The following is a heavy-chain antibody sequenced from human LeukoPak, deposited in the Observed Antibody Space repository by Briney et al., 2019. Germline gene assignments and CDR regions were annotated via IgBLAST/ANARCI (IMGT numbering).Heavy chain of an antibody. V-gene: IGHV4-34*01. CDR1: GGSFSGYY. D-gene: IGHD4-17*01. J-gene: IGHJ4*02. Sequence: PSETLSLTCAVYGGSFSGYYWSWIRQPPGKGLEWIGEINHSGSTNYNPSLKSRVTISVDTSKNQFSLKLSSVTAADTAVYYCALGSPTTGYYFDYWGQGTLVTASS. CDR3: ALGSPTTGYYFDY. CDR2: INHSGST.